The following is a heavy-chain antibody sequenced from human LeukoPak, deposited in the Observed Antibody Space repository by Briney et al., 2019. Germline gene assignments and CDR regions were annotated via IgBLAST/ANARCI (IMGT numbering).Heavy chain of an antibody. CDR1: GFRFSSYE. CDR3: VRGDRYFFDY. V-gene: IGHV3-48*03. CDR2: IGNTGRTI. J-gene: IGHJ4*02. Sequence: GGSLRLSRAASGFRFSSYEMNWVRQAPGRGLEWVSYIGNTGRTIYYVDSVKGRFTVSRDNAKNSLYLQMNSLRAEDTAIYYCVRGDRYFFDYWGQGTLVTVSS. D-gene: IGHD1-14*01.